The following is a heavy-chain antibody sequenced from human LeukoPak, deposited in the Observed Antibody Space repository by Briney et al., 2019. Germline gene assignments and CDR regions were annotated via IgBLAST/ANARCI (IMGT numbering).Heavy chain of an antibody. CDR1: GYTFTGYY. CDR3: ARSARWRYGPGFVGNY. CDR2: INPNSGDT. D-gene: IGHD2-21*01. V-gene: IGHV1-2*02. J-gene: IGHJ4*02. Sequence: ASVKVSCKASGYTFTGYYMHWVRQAPGQGLEWMGWINPNSGDTNYAQKFQGRVTMARDTSISTAYMELSRLRSDDTAVYYCARSARWRYGPGFVGNYWGQGTLVTVSS.